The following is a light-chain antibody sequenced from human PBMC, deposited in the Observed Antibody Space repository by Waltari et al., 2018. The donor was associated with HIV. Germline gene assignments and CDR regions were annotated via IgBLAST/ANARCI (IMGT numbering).Light chain of an antibody. CDR1: QSVSSY. CDR3: QQRSNWPGYT. J-gene: IGKJ2*01. V-gene: IGKV3-11*01. CDR2: DAS. Sequence: EIVLTQSPATLSLSPGARATLSCSASQSVSSYLAWYQQKPGQAPRLLTYDASNRATGIPARFSGSGSETDFTLTISSLGPEDCAVYYCQQRSNWPGYTFGQGTKLEIK.